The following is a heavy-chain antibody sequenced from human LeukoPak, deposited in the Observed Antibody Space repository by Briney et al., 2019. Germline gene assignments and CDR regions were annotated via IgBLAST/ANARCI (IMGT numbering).Heavy chain of an antibody. CDR2: ISYDGSNK. CDR3: ARPESPTRSLYYYGMDV. J-gene: IGHJ6*02. Sequence: PGGSLRLSCAASGFTFSSYAMHWVRQAPGKGLEWVVVISYDGSNKYYADSVKGRFTISRDNSKNTLYLQMNSLRAEDTAVYYCARPESPTRSLYYYGMDVWGQGTTVTVSS. CDR1: GFTFSSYA. V-gene: IGHV3-30-3*01. D-gene: IGHD1-14*01.